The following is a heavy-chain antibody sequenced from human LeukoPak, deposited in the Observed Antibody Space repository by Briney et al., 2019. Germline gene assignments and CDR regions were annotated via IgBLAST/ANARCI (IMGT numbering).Heavy chain of an antibody. J-gene: IGHJ4*02. V-gene: IGHV3-23*01. CDR2: ISGSGGST. D-gene: IGHD2-15*01. CDR3: AITSGYCSGGSCPSGDY. CDR1: GFTFSSYA. Sequence: GGSLRLSCAASGFTFSSYAMSWVRQAPGEGLEWVSAISGSGGSTYYADSVKGRFTISRDNSKNTLYLQMNSLRAEDTAVYYCAITSGYCSGGSCPSGDYWGQGTLVTVSS.